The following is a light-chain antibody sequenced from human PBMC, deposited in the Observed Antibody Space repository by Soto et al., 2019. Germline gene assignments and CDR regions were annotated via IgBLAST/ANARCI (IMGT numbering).Light chain of an antibody. V-gene: IGKV1-5*01. J-gene: IGKJ2*03. CDR1: QTISQW. CDR2: DAS. CDR3: QQYNTWYS. Sequence: DIQMTQSPSTLSASLGDRVTITCRASQTISQWLAWYQQKPGKAPKLLIYDASSLETGVPSRFSGSGSGTEYAVTISSLQPDDFATYYCQQYNTWYSFGQGTKLEVK.